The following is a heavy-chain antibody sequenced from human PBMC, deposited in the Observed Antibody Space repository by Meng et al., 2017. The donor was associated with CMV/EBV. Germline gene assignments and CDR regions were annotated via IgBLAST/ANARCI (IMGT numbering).Heavy chain of an antibody. V-gene: IGHV4-30-4*08. Sequence: QVQSQDAGPGLVKPSQPLSLPCTVSGGSISSGDYYWSWIRQPPGKGLEWIGYIYYSGSTYYNPSLKSRVTISVDTSKNQFSLKLSSVTAADTAVYYCARDNRRGGVDYWGQGTLVTVSS. CDR1: GGSISSGDYY. CDR2: IYYSGST. J-gene: IGHJ4*02. D-gene: IGHD3-3*01. CDR3: ARDNRRGGVDY.